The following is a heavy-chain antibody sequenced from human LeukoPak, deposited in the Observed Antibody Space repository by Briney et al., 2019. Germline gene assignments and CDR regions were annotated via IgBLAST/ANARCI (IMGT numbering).Heavy chain of an antibody. CDR1: GYTFTSYD. V-gene: IGHV1-8*03. J-gene: IGHJ5*02. CDR2: MNPNSGNT. CDR3: ARATKSTGYTSGWYPKNWFDP. Sequence: ASVKVPCKASGYTFTSYDINWVRQATGQGLEWMGWMNPNSGNTGYAQKFQGRVTITRNTSISTAYMELSSLRSEDTAVYYCARATKSTGYTSGWYPKNWFDPWGQGTLVTVSS. D-gene: IGHD6-19*01.